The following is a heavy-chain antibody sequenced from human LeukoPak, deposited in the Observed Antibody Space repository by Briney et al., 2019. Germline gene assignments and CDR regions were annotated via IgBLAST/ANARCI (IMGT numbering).Heavy chain of an antibody. D-gene: IGHD2-15*01. V-gene: IGHV4-59*08. CDR1: GGSISSYF. CDR3: ARHVSVHYSSFDY. J-gene: IGHJ4*02. CDR2: NSGST. Sequence: SETLPLTCTVPGGSISSYFWSWIRQPPGKGLEWIGYNSGSTNYNPSLKSRVIISVDTSKKQFSLNLTSVTAADTAVYYCARHVSVHYSSFDYWGRGTLVTVSS.